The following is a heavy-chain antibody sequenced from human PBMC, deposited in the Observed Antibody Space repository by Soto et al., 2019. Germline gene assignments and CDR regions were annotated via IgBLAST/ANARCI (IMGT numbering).Heavy chain of an antibody. D-gene: IGHD4-17*01. CDR1: GFTFSSYG. CDR3: GKYSDYGDHRDWFDP. Sequence: VQLVESGGGIVQPGGSLRLSCTASGFTFSSYGVHWVRQAPGKGLEWVAVISYHGVNKYYADSVNGRFTISRDNSKNMVFLQMNSLRVEDTAVYYCGKYSDYGDHRDWFDPWGQGTLVTVSS. J-gene: IGHJ5*02. CDR2: ISYHGVNK. V-gene: IGHV3-30*18.